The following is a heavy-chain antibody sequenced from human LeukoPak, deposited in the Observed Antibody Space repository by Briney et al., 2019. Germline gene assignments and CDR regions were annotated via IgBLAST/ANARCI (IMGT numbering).Heavy chain of an antibody. D-gene: IGHD3-3*01. CDR2: INHSGST. J-gene: IGHJ6*02. Sequence: SSETLSLTCAVYGGSFSGYYWSWIRQPPGKGLEWIGEINHSGSTNYNPSLKSRVTISVDTSKNQFSLKLSSVTAADTAVYYCARGDRSTYYDFWSGYGYYYGMDVWGQGTTVTVSS. CDR1: GGSFSGYY. CDR3: ARGDRSTYYDFWSGYGYYYGMDV. V-gene: IGHV4-34*01.